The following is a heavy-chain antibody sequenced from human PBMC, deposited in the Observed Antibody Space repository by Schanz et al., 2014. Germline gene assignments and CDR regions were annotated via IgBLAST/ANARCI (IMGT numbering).Heavy chain of an antibody. CDR1: GFTFSSYD. CDR2: IYIGGNT. D-gene: IGHD2-2*01. J-gene: IGHJ4*02. Sequence: VQLVESGGGVVQPGRSLRLSCVASGFTFSSYDVFWVRQAPGKGLEWVSFIYIGGNTYYADSVKGRFTISRDNSKNTLYLQMNSLRAEDTAVYYCARESSNDIVLVPGAVFDHWGQGILVTVSS. V-gene: IGHV3-66*01. CDR3: ARESSNDIVLVPGAVFDH.